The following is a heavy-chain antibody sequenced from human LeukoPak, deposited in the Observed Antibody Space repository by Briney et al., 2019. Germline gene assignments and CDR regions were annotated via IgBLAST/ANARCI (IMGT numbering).Heavy chain of an antibody. CDR1: GGSISSYY. CDR3: ARLPSYYDSSGYYGDAFDI. V-gene: IGHV4-59*08. Sequence: SETLSPTCTVSGGSISSYYWSWIRQPPGKGLEWIGYIYYSGSTNYNPSLKSRVTISVDTSKNQFSLKLSSVTAADTAVYYCARLPSYYDSSGYYGDAFDIWGQGTMVTVSS. CDR2: IYYSGST. D-gene: IGHD3-22*01. J-gene: IGHJ3*02.